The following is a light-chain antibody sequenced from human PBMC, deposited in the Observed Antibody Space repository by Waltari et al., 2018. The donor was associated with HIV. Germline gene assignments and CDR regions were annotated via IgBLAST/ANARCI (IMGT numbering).Light chain of an antibody. J-gene: IGLJ2*01. Sequence: QSVLTPPPSVSGTPWQTVTIFCPGTNSKIGTDALNWYQQLPGTAPKLLIDSNNQRPAGGPGRFSGSKSGTSASLAISGLQFDDEADYYCGTWDDSLNGWAVFGGGTKLTVL. CDR1: NSKIGTDA. CDR3: GTWDDSLNGWAV. V-gene: IGLV1-44*01. CDR2: SNN.